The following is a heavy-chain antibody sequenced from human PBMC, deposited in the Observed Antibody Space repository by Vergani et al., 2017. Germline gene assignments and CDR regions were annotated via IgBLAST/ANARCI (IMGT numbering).Heavy chain of an antibody. J-gene: IGHJ6*02. V-gene: IGHV3-30*18. CDR2: ISNDGSNK. CDR1: GFSFSSHA. D-gene: IGHD3-10*01. Sequence: QVQLAESGGGRVQPGRSLRLSCAASGFSFSSHAIHWVRQAPGKGLEWVAVISNDGSNKYYADSVKGRFTISRDNSKNTLYLQMNSLRAEDTAVYYCAKSITMVRGVKNYYYYYGMDVWGQGTTVTVSS. CDR3: AKSITMVRGVKNYYYYYGMDV.